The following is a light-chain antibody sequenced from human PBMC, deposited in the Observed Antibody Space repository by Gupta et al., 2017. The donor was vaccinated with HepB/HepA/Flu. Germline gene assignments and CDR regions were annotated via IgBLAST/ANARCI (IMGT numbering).Light chain of an antibody. J-gene: IGLJ2*01. V-gene: IGLV8-61*01. Sequence: QTVVTQEPSFSVSTGGTVAVTCGLSSDSVSTGYSSSWYQQTPGQARCTLIYSTNNRSSGLPDRFSCSTLGNKAALTIAVAQADDESDYYCLLYMGSGISVFGGGTKLTVL. CDR2: STN. CDR3: LLYMGSGISV. CDR1: SDSVSTGYS.